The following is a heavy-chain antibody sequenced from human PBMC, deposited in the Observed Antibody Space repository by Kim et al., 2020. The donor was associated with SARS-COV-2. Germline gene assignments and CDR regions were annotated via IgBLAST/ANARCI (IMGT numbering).Heavy chain of an antibody. D-gene: IGHD2-8*01. CDR3: ACTDWFDP. J-gene: IGHJ5*02. Sequence: GGSLRLSCTTSGFAFSSNWMHWVRQAPGKGLVWVSRIKNDGTTTSYADSVKGRFTISRDNAKNTLYLQMDSLRAEDTAVYYCACTDWFDPWGQGTLVTVS. V-gene: IGHV3-74*01. CDR1: GFAFSSNW. CDR2: IKNDGTTT.